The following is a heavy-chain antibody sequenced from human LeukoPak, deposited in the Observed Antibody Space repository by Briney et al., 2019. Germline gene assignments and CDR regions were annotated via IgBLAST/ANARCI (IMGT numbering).Heavy chain of an antibody. Sequence: GGSLRLSCAASGYTFTGYYMHWVRQAPGQGLEWMGWINPNSGGTNYAQKFQGRVTMTRDTSISTAYMELSRLRSDDTAVYYCARELYSSSWDLWGQGTLVTVSS. J-gene: IGHJ4*02. CDR3: ARELYSSSWDL. CDR2: INPNSGGT. D-gene: IGHD6-13*01. V-gene: IGHV1-2*02. CDR1: GYTFTGYY.